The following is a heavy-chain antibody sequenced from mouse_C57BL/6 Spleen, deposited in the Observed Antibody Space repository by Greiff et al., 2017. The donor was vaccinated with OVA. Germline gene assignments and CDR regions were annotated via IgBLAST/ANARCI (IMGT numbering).Heavy chain of an antibody. V-gene: IGHV1-52*01. CDR2: IDPSDSET. D-gene: IGHD1-1*01. CDR1: GYTFTSYW. J-gene: IGHJ4*01. CDR3: ARSDYYGSSPYYYAMDY. Sequence: QVQLQQPGAELVRPGSSVKLSCKASGYTFTSYWVHWVKQRPIQGLEWIGNIDPSDSETHYNQKFKDKATLTVDKSSSTAYMQLSSLTSEDSAVYYCARSDYYGSSPYYYAMDYWGQGTSVTVSS.